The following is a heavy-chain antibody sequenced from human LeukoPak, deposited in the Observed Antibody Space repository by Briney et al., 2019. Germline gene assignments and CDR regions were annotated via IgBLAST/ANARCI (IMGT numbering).Heavy chain of an antibody. CDR1: GFSFSNYG. D-gene: IGHD4-17*01. J-gene: IGHJ4*02. CDR2: ISYDGSNK. V-gene: IGHV3-30*18. CDR3: AKRYGDYRISDY. Sequence: PGGSLRLSCAASGFSFSNYGMNWVRQAPGKGLEWVAVISYDGSNKYYADSVKGRFTISRDNSKNTLYLQMNSLRAEDTAVYYCAKRYGDYRISDYWGQGTLVTVSS.